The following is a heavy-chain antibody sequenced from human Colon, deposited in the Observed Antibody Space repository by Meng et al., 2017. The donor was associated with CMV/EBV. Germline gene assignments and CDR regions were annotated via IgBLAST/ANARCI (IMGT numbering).Heavy chain of an antibody. D-gene: IGHD3-16*01. CDR1: GFTFSRYA. V-gene: IGHV3-23*01. CDR2: ISGTAGVT. CDR3: AASDTNGVYVDRIF. J-gene: IGHJ4*02. Sequence: GESLKISCAASGFTFSRYAMSWVRQPPGKGLEWVSFISGTAGVTQFIDSVKGRFTISRDNSKNTVYLQMNSLRAEDTAIYYCAASDTNGVYVDRIFWGQGTLVTVSS.